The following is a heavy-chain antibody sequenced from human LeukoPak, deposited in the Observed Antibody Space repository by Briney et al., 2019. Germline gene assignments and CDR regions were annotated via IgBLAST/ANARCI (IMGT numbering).Heavy chain of an antibody. Sequence: GGPLRLSCAASGFNVSLSYMTWVRQGPGKGLEWLSVVFGGGTKEYADSVKDRFTISRDNVRNTVDLQMKSLRVEDTAVYYCATVRSGSRDCWGQGTLVVVSS. CDR2: VFGGGTK. V-gene: IGHV3-53*01. J-gene: IGHJ4*02. CDR3: ATVRSGSRDC. CDR1: GFNVSLSY. D-gene: IGHD1-26*01.